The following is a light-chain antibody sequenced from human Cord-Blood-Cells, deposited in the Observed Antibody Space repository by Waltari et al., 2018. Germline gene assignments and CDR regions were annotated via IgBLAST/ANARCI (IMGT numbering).Light chain of an antibody. V-gene: IGKV3-20*01. Sequence: EIVLTQSPGTLSLSPGERATLSCRASQSVSSSYLAWYQQKPGQAPRLLVYGASSRATGIPDRLSGSASGTDFTLTISRLEPEDFAVYYCQQYGSSPYTFGQETKLEIK. J-gene: IGKJ2*01. CDR1: QSVSSSY. CDR2: GAS. CDR3: QQYGSSPYT.